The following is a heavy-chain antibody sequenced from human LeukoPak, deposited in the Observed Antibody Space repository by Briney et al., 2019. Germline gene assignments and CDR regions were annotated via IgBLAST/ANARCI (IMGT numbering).Heavy chain of an antibody. CDR2: ISSSGST. CDR1: GGSISSGSYY. Sequence: SETLSLTCTVSGGSISSGSYYWSWIRQPAGKGLEWIGRISSSGSTNYNPSLKSRVTISVDTSKNQFSLKLSSVTAADTAVYYCASFLVGATTLLDYWGQGTLVTVSS. J-gene: IGHJ4*02. CDR3: ASFLVGATTLLDY. D-gene: IGHD1-26*01. V-gene: IGHV4-61*02.